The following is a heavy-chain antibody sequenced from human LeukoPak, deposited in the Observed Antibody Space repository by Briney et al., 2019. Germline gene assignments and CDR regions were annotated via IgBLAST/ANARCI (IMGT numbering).Heavy chain of an antibody. D-gene: IGHD6-13*01. Sequence: QAGGSLRLSCAASGLTFSMPPMDWVRQAPGKGLEWVANIKQDGSEKYYVDSVKGRFTISRDNAKNSLYLQMNSLRAEDTAVYYCASLISSWYYYYYYYMDVWGKGTTVTVSS. CDR1: GLTFSMPP. V-gene: IGHV3-7*01. CDR3: ASLISSWYYYYYYYMDV. CDR2: IKQDGSEK. J-gene: IGHJ6*03.